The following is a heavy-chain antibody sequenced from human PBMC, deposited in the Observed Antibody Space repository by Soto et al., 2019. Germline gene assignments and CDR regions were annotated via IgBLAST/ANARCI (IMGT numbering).Heavy chain of an antibody. CDR2: IYYSGST. V-gene: IGHV4-31*03. CDR1: GGSISSGGYY. Sequence: QVQLQESGPGLVKPSQTLSLTCTVSGGSISSGGYYWSWIRQHPGKGLEWIGYIYYSGSTYYNPSLKSRVTISVDPSKNQFSLKLSSVTAADTAVYYCARDSQRRAVYYGSGDTYYYYYGMDVWGQGTTVTVSS. D-gene: IGHD3-10*01. J-gene: IGHJ6*02. CDR3: ARDSQRRAVYYGSGDTYYYYYGMDV.